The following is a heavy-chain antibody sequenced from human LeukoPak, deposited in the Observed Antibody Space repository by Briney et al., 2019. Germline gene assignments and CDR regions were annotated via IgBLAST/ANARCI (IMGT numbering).Heavy chain of an antibody. D-gene: IGHD5-18*01. CDR1: GGSISSSSYY. CDR2: IYHSGST. CDR3: AREGGTAMGDNWFDP. Sequence: SETLSLTCTVSGGSISSSSYYWGWIRQPPGKGLEWIGYIYHSGSTYYNPSLKSRVTISVDRSKNQFSLKLSSVTAADTAVYYCAREGGTAMGDNWFDPWGQGTLVTVSS. V-gene: IGHV4-30-2*01. J-gene: IGHJ5*02.